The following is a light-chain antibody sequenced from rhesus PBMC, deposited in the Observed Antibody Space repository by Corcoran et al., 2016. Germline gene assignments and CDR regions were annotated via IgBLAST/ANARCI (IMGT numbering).Light chain of an antibody. V-gene: IGKV1-94*01. CDR2: SAS. CDR1: QGINKE. CDR3: LQDYTTPYG. Sequence: DIQMTQSPSSLSASVGDRVTVTCRASQGINKELSRYQQQPGKAPTLLIYSASSLQTGVSSRFRGSGSGKDYTLTISRLQPEDVETYYCLQDYTTPYGFGQGTKVEVK. J-gene: IGKJ2*01.